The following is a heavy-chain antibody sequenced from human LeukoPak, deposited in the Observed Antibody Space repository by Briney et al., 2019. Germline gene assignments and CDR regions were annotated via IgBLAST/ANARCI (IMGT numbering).Heavy chain of an antibody. CDR2: ITSSGSRI. CDR1: GFTFSDYY. D-gene: IGHD6-13*01. J-gene: IGHJ4*02. V-gene: IGHV3-11*01. Sequence: NPGRSLRLSCAASGFTFSDYYMSWIRQAPGKGLEWISNITSSGSRINYADSVKGRFIMSRDNAKNSLYLQMNSLRAEDTAVYYCARKPTLAAAATFDYWGQGTLVTVSS. CDR3: ARKPTLAAAATFDY.